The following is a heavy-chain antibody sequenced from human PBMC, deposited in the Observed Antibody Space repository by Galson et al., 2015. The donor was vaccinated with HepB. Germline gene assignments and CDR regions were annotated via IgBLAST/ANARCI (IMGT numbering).Heavy chain of an antibody. CDR1: RGTFSNSV. CDR3: ARRSSPAVNTFYDS. V-gene: IGHV1-69*13. D-gene: IGHD2-2*01. CDR2: IIPMFGVP. Sequence: SVKVSCKASRGTFSNSVIDWVRQAPGQGLEWMGGIIPMFGVPNFAQNFVGRLTITADEYTTTAYMKLSSLTSEDTAVYYCARRSSPAVNTFYDSWGQGTLVTVSS. J-gene: IGHJ4*02.